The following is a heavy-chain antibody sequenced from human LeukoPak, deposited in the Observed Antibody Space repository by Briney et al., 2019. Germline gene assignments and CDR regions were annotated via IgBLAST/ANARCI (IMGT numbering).Heavy chain of an antibody. V-gene: IGHV3-64D*06. Sequence: GGSLRLSCSASGFTFSSYAMHWVRQAPGKGLEYVSAISSNGGSTYYADSEKGRFTISRDNSKNTLYLQMSSLRAEDTAVYYCVKDSRAYDILTGYYTNWGQGTLVTVSS. CDR3: VKDSRAYDILTGYYTN. J-gene: IGHJ4*02. CDR2: ISSNGGST. D-gene: IGHD3-9*01. CDR1: GFTFSSYA.